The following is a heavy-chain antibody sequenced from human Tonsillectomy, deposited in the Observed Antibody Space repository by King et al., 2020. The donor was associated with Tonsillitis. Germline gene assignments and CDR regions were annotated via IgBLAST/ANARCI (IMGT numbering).Heavy chain of an antibody. J-gene: IGHJ4*02. D-gene: IGHD3-22*01. V-gene: IGHV3-7*03. Sequence: VQLVESGGGLVQPGGSLRLSCAASGFTFSSYWMSWVRQAPGKGLEWVASINQDGSEKYYVDSVKGRFTISRDNAKNSLYLQMNSLRAEDTAVYYCARDTYYYDSSGLVDYWGQGTLVTVSS. CDR3: ARDTYYYDSSGLVDY. CDR2: INQDGSEK. CDR1: GFTFSSYW.